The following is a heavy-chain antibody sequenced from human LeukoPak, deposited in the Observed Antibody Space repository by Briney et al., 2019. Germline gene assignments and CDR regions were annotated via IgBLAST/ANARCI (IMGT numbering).Heavy chain of an antibody. Sequence: SETLSLTCTVSGGSISSYYWTWIRPPPGKGLEWIGYIYYGGSTNYNPSLKSRVTISVDTSKNQFSLRLSSVTAADTAVYYCARESRVVPYYFDYWGQGTLVTVSS. J-gene: IGHJ4*02. D-gene: IGHD3-3*01. CDR3: ARESRVVPYYFDY. V-gene: IGHV4-59*01. CDR2: IYYGGST. CDR1: GGSISSYY.